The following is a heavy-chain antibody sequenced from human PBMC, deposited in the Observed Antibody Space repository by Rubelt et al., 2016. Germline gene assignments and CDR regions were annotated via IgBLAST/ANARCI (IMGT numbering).Heavy chain of an antibody. Sequence: EVQLLESGGGLVQPGGSLRLSCAASGFTFSSYAMSWVRQAPGKGLEWVSRINSDGSSTSYADSVKGRFTISRDNAKNTLYLQRNSLRAEETAGDYWAREWGFGVAPIDYWGQGTLVTVSS. D-gene: IGHD3-3*01. CDR1: GFTFSSYA. J-gene: IGHJ4*02. CDR2: INSDGSST. CDR3: AREWGFGVAPIDY. V-gene: IGHV3-74*02.